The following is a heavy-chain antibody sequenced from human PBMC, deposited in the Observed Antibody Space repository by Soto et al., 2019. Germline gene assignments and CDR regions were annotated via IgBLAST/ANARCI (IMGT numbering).Heavy chain of an antibody. D-gene: IGHD2-8*01. CDR1: GGTFSSYA. CDR2: IIPIFGTA. CDR3: ARDWSLGYCTNGVCTYYYYGMDV. V-gene: IGHV1-69*13. J-gene: IGHJ6*02. Sequence: ASVKVSCKASGGTFSSYAISWVRQAPGQGLEWMGGIIPIFGTANYAQKFQGRVTITADESTSTAYMELSSLRSEDTAVYYCARDWSLGYCTNGVCTYYYYGMDVWGQGTTVTVSS.